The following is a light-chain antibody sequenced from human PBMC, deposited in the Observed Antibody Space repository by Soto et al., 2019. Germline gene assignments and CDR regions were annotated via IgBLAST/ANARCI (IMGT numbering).Light chain of an antibody. CDR3: QQRSYWPPS. V-gene: IGKV3-11*01. J-gene: IGKJ3*01. CDR2: DAS. CDR1: QSVSSL. Sequence: EIVLTQSPVTLSLSAGERAALSCRASQSVSSLLAWYQQKPGQAPRLLIYDASNRATGIPARFSGNGSGTDFTLTISRLEPEDSAVYYCQQRSYWPPSFGPGTTVEIK.